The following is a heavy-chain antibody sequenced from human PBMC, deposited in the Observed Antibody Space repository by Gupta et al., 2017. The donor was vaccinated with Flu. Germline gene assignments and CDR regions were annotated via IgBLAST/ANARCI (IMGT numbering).Heavy chain of an antibody. J-gene: IGHJ6*02. CDR2: ISGHDGET. D-gene: IGHD4-17*01. Sequence: QVQLVQSGGEVKNLGVSVKVSCKASGYMFPTYGITWVRQAPGQGLEWMGWISGHDGETKYAQKFQRRVTMITDTSTSTAHMELRSLRSDDTAVYYXAXDSRYGXYGADYYYNGMDLWGQGTTITVSS. V-gene: IGHV1-18*01. CDR3: AXDSRYGXYGADYYYNGMDL. CDR1: GYMFPTYG.